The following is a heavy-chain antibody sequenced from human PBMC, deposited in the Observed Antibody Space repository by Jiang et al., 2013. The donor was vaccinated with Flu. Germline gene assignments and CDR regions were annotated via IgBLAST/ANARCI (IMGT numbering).Heavy chain of an antibody. CDR1: GYTFTSYG. V-gene: IGHV1-18*01. D-gene: IGHD3-22*01. J-gene: IGHJ3*02. CDR3: ARDFFGIVVAQVGAFDI. Sequence: GAEVKKPGASVKVSSKASGYTFTSYGISWVRQAPGQGLEWMGWISAYNGNTNYAQKLQGRVTMTTDTSTSTAYMELRSLRSDDTAVYYCARDFFGIVVAQVGAFDIWGQGTMVTVS. CDR2: ISAYNGNT.